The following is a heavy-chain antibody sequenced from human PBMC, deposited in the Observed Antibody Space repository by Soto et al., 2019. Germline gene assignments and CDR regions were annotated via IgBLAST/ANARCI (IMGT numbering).Heavy chain of an antibody. D-gene: IGHD3-22*01. CDR1: GGTFSSYA. CDR2: RIPIFGTT. CDR3: AREGPGYDSSGEGPL. Sequence: AASVKVSCKASGGTFSSYAISWVRQPPGQGLEWMGGRIPIFGTTNYAQKFQGRVTITADTSTSKSYLKLSSLTSADTAVYFCAREGPGYDSSGEGPLWGQGTLVTVSS. J-gene: IGHJ4*02. V-gene: IGHV1-69*06.